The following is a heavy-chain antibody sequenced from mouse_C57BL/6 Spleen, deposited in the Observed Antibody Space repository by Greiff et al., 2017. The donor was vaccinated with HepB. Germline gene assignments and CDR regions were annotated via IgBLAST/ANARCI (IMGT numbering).Heavy chain of an antibody. CDR2: ISSGSSTI. CDR1: GFTFSDYG. Sequence: DVQLVESGGGLVKPGGSLKLSCAASGFTFSDYGMHWVRQAPEKGLEWVAYISSGSSTIYYADTVKGRFTISRDNAKNTLFLQMTSLRSEDTAMYDCASDGYDVWAYAMDYWGQGTSVTVSS. J-gene: IGHJ4*01. V-gene: IGHV5-17*01. D-gene: IGHD2-2*01. CDR3: ASDGYDVWAYAMDY.